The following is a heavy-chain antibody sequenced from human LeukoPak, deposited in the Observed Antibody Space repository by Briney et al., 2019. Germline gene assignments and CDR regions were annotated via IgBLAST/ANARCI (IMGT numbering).Heavy chain of an antibody. D-gene: IGHD6-19*01. CDR3: TTDGSSGSTFDY. CDR1: GFTFSSYG. V-gene: IGHV3-33*08. CDR2: IWYDGSNK. Sequence: GGSLRLSCAASGFTFSSYGMHWVRQAPGKGLEWVAVIWYDGSNKYYADSVKGRFTISRDNSKNTLYLQMNSLKTEDTAVYYCTTDGSSGSTFDYWGQGTLVTVSS. J-gene: IGHJ4*02.